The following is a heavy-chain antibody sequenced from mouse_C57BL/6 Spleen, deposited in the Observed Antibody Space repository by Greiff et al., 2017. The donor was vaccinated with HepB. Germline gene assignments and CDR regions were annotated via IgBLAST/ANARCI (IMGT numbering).Heavy chain of an antibody. V-gene: IGHV5-17*01. J-gene: IGHJ1*03. CDR3: ANYPYYYGSSYGYFDV. CDR2: ISSGSSTI. CDR1: GFTFSDYG. D-gene: IGHD1-1*01. Sequence: EVMLVESGGGLVKPGGSLKLSCAASGFTFSDYGMHWVRQAPEKGLEWVAYISSGSSTIYYADTVKGRFTISRDNAKHTLFLQMTSLRSEDTAMYYCANYPYYYGSSYGYFDVWGTGTTVTVSS.